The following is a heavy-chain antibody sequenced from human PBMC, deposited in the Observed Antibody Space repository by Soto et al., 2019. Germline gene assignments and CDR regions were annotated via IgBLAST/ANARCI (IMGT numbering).Heavy chain of an antibody. CDR1: GFTFSNAW. D-gene: IGHD6-6*01. CDR2: IKSKTDGGTT. Sequence: EVQLVESGGGLVKPGGSLRLSCAASGFTFSNAWMSWVRQAPGKGLEWVGRIKSKTDGGTTDYAAPVKGRFTISRDDSKNTLYLQINSLKTEDTAVYYCTTVPYSSSSTYYYYYYMDVWGKGTTVTVSS. J-gene: IGHJ6*03. V-gene: IGHV3-15*01. CDR3: TTVPYSSSSTYYYYYYMDV.